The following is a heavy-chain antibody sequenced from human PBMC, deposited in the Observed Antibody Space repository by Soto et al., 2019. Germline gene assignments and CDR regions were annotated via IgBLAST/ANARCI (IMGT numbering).Heavy chain of an antibody. CDR3: ARSGELLQTFDS. CDR2: ITGNSEYR. CDR1: GVSFSDYS. J-gene: IGHJ4*02. D-gene: IGHD1-26*01. Sequence: LRLSCVVSGVSFSDYSMNWVRQAPGKGLEWVSLITGNSEYRYYAGSVKGRFTVSRDNAKNSLYLQMNSLTVEDTAVYYCARSGELLQTFDSWGQGTLVTVSS. V-gene: IGHV3-21*06.